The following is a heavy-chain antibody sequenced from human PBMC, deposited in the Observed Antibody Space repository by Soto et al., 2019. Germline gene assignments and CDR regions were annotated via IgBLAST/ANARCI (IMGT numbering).Heavy chain of an antibody. CDR2: INHSGST. V-gene: IGHV4-34*01. D-gene: IGHD3-9*01. CDR3: ARGRYIPRRFDY. Sequence: SETLSLTCAVYGGSFSGYYWSWIRQPPGKGLEWIGEINHSGSTNYNPSLKSRVTISVDTSKNQFSLKLSSVTAADTAVYYCARGRYIPRRFDYWGQGTLVTVSS. CDR1: GGSFSGYY. J-gene: IGHJ4*02.